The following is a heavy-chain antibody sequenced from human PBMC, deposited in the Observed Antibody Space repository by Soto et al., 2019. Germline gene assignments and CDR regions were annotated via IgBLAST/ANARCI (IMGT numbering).Heavy chain of an antibody. Sequence: PGESLKISCKGSGYSFTSYWIAWVRQVPGKGLELMGVIYPGDSDIRYSPSFQGQVTISADKSISTAYLQWSSLKASDTAMYYCARLYCSSTSCATDYGMDVWGQGTTVTVSS. CDR2: IYPGDSDI. V-gene: IGHV5-51*01. CDR1: GYSFTSYW. CDR3: ARLYCSSTSCATDYGMDV. D-gene: IGHD2-2*01. J-gene: IGHJ6*02.